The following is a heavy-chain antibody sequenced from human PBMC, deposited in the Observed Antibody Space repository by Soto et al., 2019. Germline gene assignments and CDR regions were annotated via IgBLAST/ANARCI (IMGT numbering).Heavy chain of an antibody. CDR1: GYTFTSYG. D-gene: IGHD3-10*01. CDR3: ARDSRLLWFGDGKYYFDY. CDR2: ISAYNGNT. V-gene: IGHV1-18*01. J-gene: IGHJ4*02. Sequence: QVQLVQSGAEVKKPGASVKVSCKASGYTFTSYGISWVRQAPGQGLEWMGWISAYNGNTNYAQKLKGRVTMTTDTSTSTAYMELRSLRSDDTAVYYCARDSRLLWFGDGKYYFDYWGQGTLVTVSS.